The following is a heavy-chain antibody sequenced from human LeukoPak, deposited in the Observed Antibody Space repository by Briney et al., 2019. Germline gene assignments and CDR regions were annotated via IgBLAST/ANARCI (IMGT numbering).Heavy chain of an antibody. J-gene: IGHJ5*02. V-gene: IGHV1-18*01. CDR3: ARESSSWYWAWFDP. D-gene: IGHD6-13*01. Sequence: GASVKVSCKASGYTFTSYGISWVRQAPGQGLEWMGWISACNGNTNYAQKLQGRVTMTTDTSTSTAYMELRSLRSDDTAVYYCARESSSWYWAWFDPWGQGTLVTVSS. CDR1: GYTFTSYG. CDR2: ISACNGNT.